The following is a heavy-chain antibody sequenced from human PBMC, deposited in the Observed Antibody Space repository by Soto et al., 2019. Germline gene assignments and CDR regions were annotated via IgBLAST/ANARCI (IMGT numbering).Heavy chain of an antibody. CDR3: ARRKGEKKMVVAASYYYYMDV. CDR1: GGSFSGYY. Sequence: SETLSLTCAVYGGSFSGYYWSWIRQPPGKGLEWIGEINHSGSTNYNPSLKSRDTISVDTSKNQFSLKLSSVTAADTAVYYCARRKGEKKMVVAASYYYYMDVWGKGTTVT. J-gene: IGHJ6*03. V-gene: IGHV4-34*01. D-gene: IGHD2-15*01. CDR2: INHSGST.